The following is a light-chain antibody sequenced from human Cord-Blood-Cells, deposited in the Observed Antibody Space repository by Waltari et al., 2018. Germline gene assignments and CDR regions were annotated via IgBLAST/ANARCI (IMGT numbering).Light chain of an antibody. CDR1: SSDVGGYNY. V-gene: IGLV2-14*01. J-gene: IGLJ3*02. Sequence: QSALTQPASVSGSPGQSIPIPCTGTSSDVGGYNYVSWYQQHPGKAPKLMIYDVSKRPSGVSNRFSGSKSGNTASLTISGLQAEDEADYYCSSYTSSSNWVFGGGTKLTVL. CDR3: SSYTSSSNWV. CDR2: DVS.